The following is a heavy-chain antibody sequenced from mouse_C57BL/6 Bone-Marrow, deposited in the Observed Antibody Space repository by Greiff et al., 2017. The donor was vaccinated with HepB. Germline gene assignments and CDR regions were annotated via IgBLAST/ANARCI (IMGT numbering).Heavy chain of an antibody. CDR1: GFTFSSYA. V-gene: IGHV5-9-1*02. CDR2: ISSGGDYI. D-gene: IGHD2-4*01. Sequence: EVQLVESGEGLVKPGGSLKLSCAASGFTFSSYAMSWVRQTPEKRLEWVAYISSGGDYIYYADTVKGRFTISRGNARNTLYLQMSSLKSEDTAMYYCTRDQDYDYPYYAMDYWGQGTSVTVSS. J-gene: IGHJ4*01. CDR3: TRDQDYDYPYYAMDY.